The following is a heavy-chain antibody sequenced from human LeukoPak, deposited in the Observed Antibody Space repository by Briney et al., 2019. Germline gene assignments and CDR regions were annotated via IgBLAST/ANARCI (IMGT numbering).Heavy chain of an antibody. CDR1: VYTFTGYY. CDR2: INPNSGGT. D-gene: IGHD2-15*01. J-gene: IGHJ5*02. V-gene: IGHV1-2*02. Sequence: ASVKVSCKASVYTFTGYYMHWVRQAPGQGLEWMGWINPNSGGTNYAQKFQGRVTMTRDTSISTAYMELSRLRSDDTAVYYCASLRGGSFQFDPWGQGTLVTVSS. CDR3: ASLRGGSFQFDP.